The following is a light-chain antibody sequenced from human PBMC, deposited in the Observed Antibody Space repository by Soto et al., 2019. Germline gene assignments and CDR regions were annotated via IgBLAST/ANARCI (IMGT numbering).Light chain of an antibody. V-gene: IGKV3-15*01. CDR1: QSVSSN. J-gene: IGKJ2*01. Sequence: EIVMTQSPATLSVSPGERATLSCRASQSVSSNLAWYQQKPGQAPRLLIYGASTRATGIPARFSGSGSGTEFTLTISRLQSEDFAVYYCQQYNNWPRTFGQGTKREIK. CDR3: QQYNNWPRT. CDR2: GAS.